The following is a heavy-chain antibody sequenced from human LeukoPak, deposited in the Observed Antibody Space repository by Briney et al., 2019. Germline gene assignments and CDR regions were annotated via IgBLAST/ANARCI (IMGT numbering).Heavy chain of an antibody. J-gene: IGHJ3*02. D-gene: IGHD6-13*01. CDR2: INHSGST. CDR1: GGSFSGYY. V-gene: IGHV4-34*01. CDR3: ARVRGVAPKGLHSSSWYSSAFDI. Sequence: PSETLSLTCAAYGGSFSGYYWSWIRQPPGKGLEWIGEINHSGSTNYNPSLKSRVTISVDTSKNQFSLKLSSVTAADTAVYYCARVRGVAPKGLHSSSWYSSAFDIWGQGTMVTVSS.